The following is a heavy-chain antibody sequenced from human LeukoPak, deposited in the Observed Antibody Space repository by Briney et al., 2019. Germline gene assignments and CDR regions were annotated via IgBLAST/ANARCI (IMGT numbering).Heavy chain of an antibody. CDR3: AKSEDYDTREDY. D-gene: IGHD3-22*01. V-gene: IGHV3-23*01. CDR2: ISGSGGST. J-gene: IGHJ4*02. Sequence: GGSLRLSCAASGFTFSSYEMNWVRQAPGKGLEWVSGISGSGGSTYYADSVKGRFTISRDNSKNTLYLQMKSLRAEDTAVYYCAKSEDYDTREDYWGQGTLVTVSS. CDR1: GFTFSSYE.